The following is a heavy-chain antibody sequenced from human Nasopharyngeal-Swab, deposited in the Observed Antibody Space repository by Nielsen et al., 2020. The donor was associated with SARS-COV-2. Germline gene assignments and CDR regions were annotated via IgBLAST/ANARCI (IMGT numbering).Heavy chain of an antibody. J-gene: IGHJ3*02. CDR2: INPNSGGT. CDR1: GYTFTGYY. CDR3: ARAKRGPGGAFDI. D-gene: IGHD3-10*01. V-gene: IGHV1-2*06. Sequence: ASVKVSCKASGYTFTGYYMHWVRQAPGQGLEWMGRINPNSGGTNYAQKFQGRVTMTRDTSISTAYMELSRLRSEDTAVYYCARAKRGPGGAFDIWGQGTMVTVSS.